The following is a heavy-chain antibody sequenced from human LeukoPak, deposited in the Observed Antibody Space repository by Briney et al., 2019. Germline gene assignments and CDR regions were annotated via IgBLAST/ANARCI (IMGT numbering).Heavy chain of an antibody. CDR1: GFIVSDNF. V-gene: IGHV3-53*01. CDR2: MYSGGSI. J-gene: IGHJ4*02. Sequence: GGSLRLSCVASGFIVSDNFMTWVRQAPGKGLECVSVMYSGGSIDYADSVKGRFTISRDTSKNTLYLQMNSLRVDDTAVYYCARGEWFGELFLDYWAREPWSPSPQ. CDR3: ARGEWFGELFLDY. D-gene: IGHD3-10*01.